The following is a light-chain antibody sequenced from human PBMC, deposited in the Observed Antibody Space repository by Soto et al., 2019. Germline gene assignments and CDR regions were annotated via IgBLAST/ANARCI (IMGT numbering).Light chain of an antibody. J-gene: IGKJ2*01. CDR3: QQRSNWPPYT. CDR2: DAS. V-gene: IGKV3-11*01. Sequence: EIVLTQSPATLSLSPGERATLSCRASQSVSSYLACYQQKPGQAPRLLIYDASNRANGIPARFSGSGSGTDFTLTICSLEPEDFAVYYCQQRSNWPPYTFGQGTKLEIK. CDR1: QSVSSY.